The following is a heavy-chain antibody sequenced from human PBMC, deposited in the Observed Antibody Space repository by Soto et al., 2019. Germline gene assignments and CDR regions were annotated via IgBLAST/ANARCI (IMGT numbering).Heavy chain of an antibody. J-gene: IGHJ4*02. Sequence: GGSLRLSCSASGFTFSNAWMIWVRQAPGKGLEWVGRIKRISDGGTTDYAAPVKGRFTISRDDSANTLYLQMNSLKTEDTAVYFCAVNDYLDYWGRGALVTVSS. CDR2: IKRISDGGTT. CDR1: GFTFSNAW. V-gene: IGHV3-15*01. CDR3: AVNDYLDY.